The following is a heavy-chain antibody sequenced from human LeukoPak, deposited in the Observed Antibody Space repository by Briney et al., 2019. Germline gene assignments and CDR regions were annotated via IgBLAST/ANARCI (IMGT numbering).Heavy chain of an antibody. D-gene: IGHD3-10*01. CDR1: GGSFSGYY. Sequence: SETLSLTCAVYGGSFSGYYWSWIRQPPGKGLEWIGEINHSGSTNYNPSLKSRVTISVDTSKNQFSLKLSSVTAADTAVYYCARLGRGHLDYWGQGTLVTVSS. J-gene: IGHJ4*02. CDR2: INHSGST. V-gene: IGHV4-34*01. CDR3: ARLGRGHLDY.